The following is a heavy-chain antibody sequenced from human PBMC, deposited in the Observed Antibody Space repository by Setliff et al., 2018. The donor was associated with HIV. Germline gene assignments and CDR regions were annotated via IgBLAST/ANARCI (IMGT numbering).Heavy chain of an antibody. Sequence: TSETLSLTCAVSGASIIRSPYYWGWIRQSPGKGLEWIGNIYYSGSTHYNPSLKSRVTISVDTSQNHFSLRLNSVTAADTAQYYCARSPLHNRGWSHFDSWGQGILVTV. CDR3: ARSPLHNRGWSHFDS. J-gene: IGHJ4*02. CDR1: GASIIRSPYY. D-gene: IGHD6-19*01. V-gene: IGHV4-39*01. CDR2: IYYSGST.